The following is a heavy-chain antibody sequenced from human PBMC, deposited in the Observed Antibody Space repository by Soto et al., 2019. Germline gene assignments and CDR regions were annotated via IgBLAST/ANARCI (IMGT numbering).Heavy chain of an antibody. J-gene: IGHJ6*02. V-gene: IGHV1-69*13. D-gene: IGHD1-26*01. CDR2: IIPIFGTA. CDR3: ATGTRVSGSYYYYGMDV. Sequence: RASVKVSCKASGGTFSSYAISWVRQAPGQGLEWMGGIIPIFGTANYAQKFQGRVTIAADESTSTAYMELSSLRSEDTAVYYCATGTRVSGSYYYYGMDVWGQGTTVTVSS. CDR1: GGTFSSYA.